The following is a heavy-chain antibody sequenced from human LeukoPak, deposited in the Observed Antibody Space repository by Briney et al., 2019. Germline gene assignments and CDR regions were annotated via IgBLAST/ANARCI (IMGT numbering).Heavy chain of an antibody. Sequence: SVTVSCKASGGTFSSYAISWVGQGPGQGVEWMGGIIPIFGTAHYAQKFQGRVTITADESTSTAYMELSSLRSEDTAVYYCARDGPPSYYYDSRSDYFDYWGQGTLVTVSS. CDR2: IIPIFGTA. V-gene: IGHV1-69*13. CDR3: ARDGPPSYYYDSRSDYFDY. CDR1: GGTFSSYA. D-gene: IGHD3-22*01. J-gene: IGHJ4*02.